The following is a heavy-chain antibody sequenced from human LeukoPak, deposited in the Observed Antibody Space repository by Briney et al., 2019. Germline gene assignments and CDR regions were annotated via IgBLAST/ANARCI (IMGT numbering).Heavy chain of an antibody. CDR2: VYYGRSP. CDR3: ARASTGATTFDY. J-gene: IGHJ4*02. D-gene: IGHD5-12*01. V-gene: IGHV4-39*01. CDR1: GDSISRSTYY. Sequence: SETLSLTCTVSGDSISRSTYYWAWIRQPPGKGLEWIGSVYYGRSPYFNPSLKSRVTVSVDTSKNQFSLKLSSVTAADTAVYYCARASTGATTFDYWGQGTLVTVSS.